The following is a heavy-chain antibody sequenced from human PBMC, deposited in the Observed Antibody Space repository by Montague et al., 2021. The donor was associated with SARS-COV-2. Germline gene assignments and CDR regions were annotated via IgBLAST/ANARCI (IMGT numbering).Heavy chain of an antibody. Sequence: SLRLSCAASGFSFRSYAMNWVRQAPGKGLEWVSGISYTSGSTYYADSVKGRFTISRDNSKNTVYLQMNSLRAEDTAVYYCAKGVDASGSYRSTLGHWGQGTLVTVSS. CDR3: AKGVDASGSYRSTLGH. D-gene: IGHD3-10*01. V-gene: IGHV3-23*01. CDR1: GFSFRSYA. CDR2: ISYTSGST. J-gene: IGHJ5*02.